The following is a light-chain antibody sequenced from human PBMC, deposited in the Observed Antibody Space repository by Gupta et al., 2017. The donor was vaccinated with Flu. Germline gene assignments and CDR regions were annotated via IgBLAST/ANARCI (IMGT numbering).Light chain of an antibody. CDR2: AAS. J-gene: IGKJ2*03. CDR3: QELNDYPIYS. CDR1: QNISNY. V-gene: IGKV1-9*01. Sequence: DRVTITCRASQNISNYLAWYQQKPGEAPKLLIYAASTLQSGVPSRFSGVRSGTEFTLTISSLQPEDFATYHCQELNDYPIYSFGQGTKLEI.